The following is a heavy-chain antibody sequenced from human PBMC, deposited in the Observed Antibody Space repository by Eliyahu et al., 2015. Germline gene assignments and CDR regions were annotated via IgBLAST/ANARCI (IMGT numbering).Heavy chain of an antibody. D-gene: IGHD1-1*01. CDR1: XFPFADSA. V-gene: IGHV3-9*01. J-gene: IGHJ6*02. Sequence: VQLVESGGXLVQPGRSLRLSXAAXXFPFADSAMHWVRQAPGKGLEWVSGISWNSGSIGYADSVKGRFTISRDNAKNSLYLQMNSLRAEDTALYYCAKTTGAKSDYYYYYGMDVWGQGTTVTVSS. CDR3: AKTTGAKSDYYYYYGMDV. CDR2: ISWNSGSI.